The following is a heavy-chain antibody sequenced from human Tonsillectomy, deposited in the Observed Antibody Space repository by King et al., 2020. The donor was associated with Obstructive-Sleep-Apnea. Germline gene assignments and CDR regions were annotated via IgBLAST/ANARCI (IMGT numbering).Heavy chain of an antibody. J-gene: IGHJ4*02. D-gene: IGHD6-19*01. CDR1: GFTFGDYA. V-gene: IGHV3-49*03. CDR3: GQWLVPHRGGFDY. Sequence: VQLVESGGGLVQPGRSLRLSCTASGFTFGDYAMSWFRQAPGKGLEWVGFIRSKAFDGTTHYAASVKGRFIISRDDSKSIASLQMNSLKTEDTAVYYCGQWLVPHRGGFDYWGQGTLVTVSS. CDR2: IRSKAFDGTT.